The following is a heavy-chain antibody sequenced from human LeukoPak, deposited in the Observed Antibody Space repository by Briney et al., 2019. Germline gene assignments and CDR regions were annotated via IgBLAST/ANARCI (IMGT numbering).Heavy chain of an antibody. D-gene: IGHD5-12*01. CDR1: GGSISSSSYY. J-gene: IGHJ4*02. CDR3: ARQYSGYDSQNFDY. Sequence: SETLSLTCTVSGGSISSSSYYWGWIRQPPGKGLEWIGSIYYSGSTYYNPSLKSRVTISVDTSKNQFSLKLSSVTAADTAVYYCARQYSGYDSQNFDYWGQGTLVTVSS. CDR2: IYYSGST. V-gene: IGHV4-39*01.